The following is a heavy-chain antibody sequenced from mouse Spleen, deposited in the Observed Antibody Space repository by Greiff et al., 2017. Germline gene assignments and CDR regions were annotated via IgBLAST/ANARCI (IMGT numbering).Heavy chain of an antibody. CDR3: ARYDGFDY. CDR1: GFTFSSYA. V-gene: IGHV5-9-1*01. D-gene: IGHD2-12*01. J-gene: IGHJ2*01. Sequence: EVKLMESGGGLVKPGGSLKLSCAASGFTFSSYAMSWVRQTPEKRLEWVATISSGGSYTYYPDSVKGRFTISRDNAKNTLYLQMSSLRSEDTAMYYCARYDGFDYWGRGTTLTVSS. CDR2: ISSGGSYT.